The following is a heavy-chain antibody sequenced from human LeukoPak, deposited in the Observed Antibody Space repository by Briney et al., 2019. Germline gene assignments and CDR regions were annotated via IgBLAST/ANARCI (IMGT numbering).Heavy chain of an antibody. CDR1: GGSISSSNW. Sequence: SGTLSLTCAVSGGSISSSNWWNWVRPPPGKGLEWIGEIYHSGSTNYNPSLKSRVTISVDTSKNQFSLKLSSVTAADTAVYYCARDTNGDSDYWGQGTLVTVSS. V-gene: IGHV4-4*02. CDR2: IYHSGST. J-gene: IGHJ4*02. CDR3: ARDTNGDSDY. D-gene: IGHD4-17*01.